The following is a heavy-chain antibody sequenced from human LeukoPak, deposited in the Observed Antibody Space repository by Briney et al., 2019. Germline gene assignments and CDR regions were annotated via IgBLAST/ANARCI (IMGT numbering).Heavy chain of an antibody. CDR3: AREMATIGSDY. CDR1: GYTFTSYG. D-gene: IGHD5-24*01. CDR2: ISAYNGNT. J-gene: IGHJ4*02. Sequence: ASVKVSCKASGYTFTSYGISWVRQAPGQGLEWMGWISAYNGNTNYAQKLQGRVTMTRDTSTSTVYMELSSLRSEDTAVYYCAREMATIGSDYWGQGTLVTVSS. V-gene: IGHV1-18*01.